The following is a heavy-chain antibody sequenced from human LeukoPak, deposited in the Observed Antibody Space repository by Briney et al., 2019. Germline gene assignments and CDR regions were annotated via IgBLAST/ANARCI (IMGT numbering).Heavy chain of an antibody. V-gene: IGHV4-59*01. CDR3: ARVRDGYNSDDAFDI. CDR2: IYYSGST. CDR1: GGSISSYY. D-gene: IGHD5-24*01. J-gene: IGHJ3*02. Sequence: SETLSLTCTVSGGSISSYYWSWIRQPPGKGLEWIGYIYYSGSTNYNPSLKSRVTISVDTSKNQFSLKLSSVTAADTAVYYCARVRDGYNSDDAFDIWGQGTMVTVSS.